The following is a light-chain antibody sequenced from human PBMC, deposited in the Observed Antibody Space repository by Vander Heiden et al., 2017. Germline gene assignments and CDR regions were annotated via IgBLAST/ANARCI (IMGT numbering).Light chain of an antibody. CDR2: DVS. Sequence: QSALTKPASVSGSPGKSLTISCTGTSSDVGAYNYVSWYQHHPGKSPKLMIYDVSNRPSGVSNRFSGSKSGNTASLTISGLQAEDEADYYCSSYTTSSTPLYVFGTGTKVTVL. CDR3: SSYTTSSTPLYV. J-gene: IGLJ1*01. CDR1: SSDVGAYNY. V-gene: IGLV2-14*03.